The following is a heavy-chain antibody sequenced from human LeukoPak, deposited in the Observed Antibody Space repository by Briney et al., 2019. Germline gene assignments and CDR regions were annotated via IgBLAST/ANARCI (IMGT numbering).Heavy chain of an antibody. J-gene: IGHJ3*02. Sequence: ASVKVSCKTSGITFTGYYIHWVRQAPGQGLEWMGWIDPKSGDTKYAQTFQGRVTMTRDTSISTAYMDLSRLRSDDTAVYYCASGGYCSSTSCFYAFDIWGQGTTVTVSS. CDR2: IDPKSGDT. CDR3: ASGGYCSSTSCFYAFDI. D-gene: IGHD2-2*01. CDR1: GITFTGYY. V-gene: IGHV1-2*02.